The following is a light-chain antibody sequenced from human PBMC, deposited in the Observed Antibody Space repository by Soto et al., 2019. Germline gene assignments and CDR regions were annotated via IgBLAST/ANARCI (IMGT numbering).Light chain of an antibody. CDR2: EVR. V-gene: IGLV2-8*01. CDR1: SSDVGRYDY. CDR3: ISHAGSTTL. J-gene: IGLJ2*01. Sequence: QSALTQPPSASGSPGQSVTISCTGTSSDVGRYDYVSWYQQHPGKAPKFVIYEVRERPSGVPDRFSGSKSGNTASLTVSGLQAEDEADYYCISHAGSTTLFGGGTKVTVL.